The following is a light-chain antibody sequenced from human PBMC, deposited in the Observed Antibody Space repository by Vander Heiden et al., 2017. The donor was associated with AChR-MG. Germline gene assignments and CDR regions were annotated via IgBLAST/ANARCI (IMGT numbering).Light chain of an antibody. Sequence: DVQMTQSPSSLSASVGDRVIIICRASENIRNLLHWYQQKPGAAPKLLIYAASSLQSGVPSRFSGSGSGTEFTLTISSLQLEDFATYYCQECDSTPLTFGGGTRVDFK. CDR2: AAS. J-gene: IGKJ4*01. CDR3: QECDSTPLT. CDR1: ENIRNL. V-gene: IGKV1-39*01.